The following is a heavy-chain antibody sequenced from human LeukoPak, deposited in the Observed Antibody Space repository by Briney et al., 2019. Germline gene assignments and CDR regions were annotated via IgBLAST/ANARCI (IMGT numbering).Heavy chain of an antibody. CDR1: GYTFTGYY. CDR3: ARGDYEYYGMDV. CDR2: INPNSGGT. Sequence: GASVKVSCKASGYTFTGYYMHWVRQAPGQGLEWMGWINPNSGGTNYAQKFQGKVTMTRHTSISTAYMELSRLRSDDTAVYYCARGDYEYYGMDVWGQGTTVTVSS. J-gene: IGHJ6*02. V-gene: IGHV1-2*02.